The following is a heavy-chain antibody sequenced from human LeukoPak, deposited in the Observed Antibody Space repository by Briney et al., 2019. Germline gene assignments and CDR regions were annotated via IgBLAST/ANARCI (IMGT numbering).Heavy chain of an antibody. V-gene: IGHV1-69*05. CDR3: ARDGSSWEPFFDY. CDR1: GGTFSSYA. J-gene: IGHJ4*02. Sequence: SVKVSCKASGGTFSSYAISWVRQAPGQGLEWMGGIIPIFGTANYAQKFQGRVTITTDESTSTAYMELSSLRSEDTAVYYCARDGSSWEPFFDYWGQGTLVTVSS. D-gene: IGHD6-13*01. CDR2: IIPIFGTA.